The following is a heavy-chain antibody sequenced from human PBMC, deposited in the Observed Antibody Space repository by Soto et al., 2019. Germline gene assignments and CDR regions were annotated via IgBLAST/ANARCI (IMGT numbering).Heavy chain of an antibody. J-gene: IGHJ4*02. V-gene: IGHV3-21*01. CDR1: GFTFSSYS. CDR2: ISSSSSYI. CDR3: ARETTAGVTTIMPFDY. D-gene: IGHD4-17*01. Sequence: GESLRLSCASSGFTFSSYSMNWVRQAPGKGLEWVSSISSSSSYIYYADSVKGRFTISRDNAKNSLYLQMNSLRAEDTAVYYCARETTAGVTTIMPFDYWGQGT.